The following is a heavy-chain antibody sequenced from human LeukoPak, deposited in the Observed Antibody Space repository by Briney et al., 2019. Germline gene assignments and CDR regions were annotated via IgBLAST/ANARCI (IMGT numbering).Heavy chain of an antibody. V-gene: IGHV4-59*01. J-gene: IGHJ4*02. CDR2: IYYSGST. Sequence: SETLSLTCTVSGGSISSYYWSWIRQPPGKGLEWIGYIYYSGSTNYNPSLKSRVTISVDTSKNQFSLKLSSVTAADTAVYYCARGGYSHGYYFDYWGQGTLVTVSS. CDR3: ARGGYSHGYYFDY. D-gene: IGHD5-18*01. CDR1: GGSISSYY.